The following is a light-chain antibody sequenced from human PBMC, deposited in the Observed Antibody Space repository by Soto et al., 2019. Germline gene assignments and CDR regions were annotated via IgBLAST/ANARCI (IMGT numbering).Light chain of an antibody. J-gene: IGLJ1*01. Sequence: QSVLTQPASVSGSPGQSIAISCTGSSSDVGIYNYVSWYQQHPGKVPKLIIYEVTNRPSGVSNRFSGSKSGNTASLTISGLPAEDEADYYCSSYTTGSTRVFGTGTKLTVL. V-gene: IGLV2-14*01. CDR1: SSDVGIYNY. CDR2: EVT. CDR3: SSYTTGSTRV.